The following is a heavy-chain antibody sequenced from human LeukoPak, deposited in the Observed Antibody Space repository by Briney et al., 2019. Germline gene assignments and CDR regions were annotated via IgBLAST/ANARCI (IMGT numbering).Heavy chain of an antibody. CDR2: ISSSGSTI. CDR3: ARGPPVPAAIPFDY. V-gene: IGHV3-48*03. Sequence: GGSLRLSCAASGFTFSSYGMNWVRQAPGEGLEWLSYISSSGSTIYYADSVKGRFTISRDNARNSLYLHMNSLRAEDTAVYYCARGPPVPAAIPFDYWGQGTLVTVSS. D-gene: IGHD2-2*02. J-gene: IGHJ4*02. CDR1: GFTFSSYG.